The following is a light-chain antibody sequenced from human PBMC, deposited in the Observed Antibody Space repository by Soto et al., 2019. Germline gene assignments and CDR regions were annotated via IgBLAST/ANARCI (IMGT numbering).Light chain of an antibody. CDR2: EVS. V-gene: IGLV2-14*01. CDR1: SSDVGGYNY. Sequence: QSALTQPASVSGSPGQSITISCTGTSSDVGGYNYVSWYQQHPGKAPKLMIYEVSNRPSGVSNRFSGSKSGNTASLTISGLQADDEVDYYCGSYTSSSTVVFGGGTKLTVL. J-gene: IGLJ2*01. CDR3: GSYTSSSTVV.